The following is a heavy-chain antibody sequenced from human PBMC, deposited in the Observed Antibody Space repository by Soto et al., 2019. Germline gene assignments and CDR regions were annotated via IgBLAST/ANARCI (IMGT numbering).Heavy chain of an antibody. CDR2: ISSSSSYI. CDR1: GFTFSSYS. D-gene: IGHD6-13*01. V-gene: IGHV3-21*01. J-gene: IGHJ4*02. Sequence: GGSLRLSCAASGFTFSSYSMNWVRQAPGKGLEWVSSISSSSSYIYYADSVKGRFTISRDNAKNSLYLQMNSLRAEDTAVYYCARVPYSSSWAFDYWGQGTLVTVSS. CDR3: ARVPYSSSWAFDY.